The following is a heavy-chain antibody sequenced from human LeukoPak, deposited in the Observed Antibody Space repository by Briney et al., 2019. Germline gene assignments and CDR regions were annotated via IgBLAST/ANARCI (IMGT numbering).Heavy chain of an antibody. CDR2: INPNSGGT. CDR1: GYTFTGYY. Sequence: ASVKVSCKASGYTFTGYYMHWVRQAPGQGLEWMGWINPNSGGTNYAQKFQGRVTMTRDTSISTAYMELSRLRSDDTAVYYRARVLGIRYCSSTSCYGHPLAYWGQGTLVTVSS. D-gene: IGHD2-2*01. V-gene: IGHV1-2*02. J-gene: IGHJ4*02. CDR3: ARVLGIRYCSSTSCYGHPLAY.